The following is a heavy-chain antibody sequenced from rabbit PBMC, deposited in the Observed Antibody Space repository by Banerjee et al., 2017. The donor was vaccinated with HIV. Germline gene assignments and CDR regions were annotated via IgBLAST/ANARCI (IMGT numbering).Heavy chain of an antibody. J-gene: IGHJ4*01. CDR2: IYSGSSGNT. D-gene: IGHD8-1*01. CDR1: GFSFSYNYY. V-gene: IGHV1S45*01. Sequence: QQQLEESGGGLVKPGGTLTLTCKASGFSFSYNYYMCWVRQAPGKGLEWIGCIYSGSSGNTYYASWAKGRFTISKTSSTTVTLQMTSLTAADTATYFCARWGSGSSSYYTFNLWGPGTLVTVS. CDR3: ARWGSGSSSYYTFNL.